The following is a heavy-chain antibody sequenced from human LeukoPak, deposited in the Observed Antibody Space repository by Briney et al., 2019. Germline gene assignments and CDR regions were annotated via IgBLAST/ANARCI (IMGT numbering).Heavy chain of an antibody. CDR1: GGSISSSSYY. Sequence: PSETLSLTCTVSGGSISSSSYYWGWIRQPPGKGLEWIGTIYYSGSTYYSPSLKSRVTISVDTSKNQFSLNLYSVTAADTAVYYCAGQERITIFGVVISWFDPWGQGTLVTVSS. CDR3: AGQERITIFGVVISWFDP. D-gene: IGHD3-3*01. J-gene: IGHJ5*02. CDR2: IYYSGST. V-gene: IGHV4-39*01.